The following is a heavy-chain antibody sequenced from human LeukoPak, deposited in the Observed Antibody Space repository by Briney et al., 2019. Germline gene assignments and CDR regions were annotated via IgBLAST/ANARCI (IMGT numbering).Heavy chain of an antibody. Sequence: PGGSLRLSCAASGFTFSSYAMSWVRQAPGKGLEWVSANSGSGGSTYYADSVKGRFTISRDNSKNTLYLQMNSLRAEDTAVYYCASIPGGGYSYGFLYFDYWGQGTLVTVSS. CDR1: GFTFSSYA. V-gene: IGHV3-23*01. CDR2: NSGSGGST. D-gene: IGHD5-18*01. CDR3: ASIPGGGYSYGFLYFDY. J-gene: IGHJ4*02.